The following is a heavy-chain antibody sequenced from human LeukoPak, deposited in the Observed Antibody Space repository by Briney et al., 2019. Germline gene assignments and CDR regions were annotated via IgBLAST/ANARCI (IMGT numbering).Heavy chain of an antibody. CDR2: IYYSGST. CDR3: ARSSDAVAGANIDY. J-gene: IGHJ4*02. V-gene: IGHV4-61*08. Sequence: SETLSLTCTVSGGSISSGGYYWSWIRQPPGKGLEWIGYIYYSGSTNYNPSLKSRVTISVDTSKNQFSLKLSSVTAADTAVYYCARSSDAVAGANIDYWGQGTLVTVSS. D-gene: IGHD6-19*01. CDR1: GGSISSGGYY.